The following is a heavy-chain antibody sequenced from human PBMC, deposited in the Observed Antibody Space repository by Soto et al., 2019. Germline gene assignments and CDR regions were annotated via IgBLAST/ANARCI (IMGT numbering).Heavy chain of an antibody. CDR1: GYSFTSYW. CDR2: IDPSDSYT. Sequence: PGESLKISCKGSGYSFTSYWISWVRQMPGKGLEGVGMIDPSDSYTNYSPSFQGHATISANKSISTAYLQWSSLKASDTAMYYCARIYYYYGMDVWGQGTTVTVSS. CDR3: ARIYYYYGMDV. J-gene: IGHJ6*02. V-gene: IGHV5-10-1*01.